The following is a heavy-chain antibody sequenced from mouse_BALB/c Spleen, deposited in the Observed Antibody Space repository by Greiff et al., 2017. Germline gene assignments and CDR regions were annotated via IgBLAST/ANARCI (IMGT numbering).Heavy chain of an antibody. J-gene: IGHJ3*01. CDR2: ISSGGSYT. CDR1: GFTFSSYG. V-gene: IGHV5-6*01. Sequence: EVQLVESGGDLVKPGGSLKLSCAASGFTFSSYGMSWVRQTPDKRLEWVATISSGGSYTYYPDSVKGRFTISRYNAKNTLYLQMSSLTSEDTAMYYCSRRRYDYDGFAYWGQGTLVTVSA. D-gene: IGHD2-4*01. CDR3: SRRRYDYDGFAY.